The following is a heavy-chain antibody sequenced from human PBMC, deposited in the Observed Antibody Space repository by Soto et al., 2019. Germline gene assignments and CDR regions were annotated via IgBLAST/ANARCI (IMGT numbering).Heavy chain of an antibody. D-gene: IGHD3-22*01. J-gene: IGHJ4*02. CDR1: GYTFTSYD. CDR2: MNPNSGNT. V-gene: IGHV1-8*01. CDR3: AREKSSGYYYDY. Sequence: QVQLVQSGAEVKKPGASVKVSCKASGYTFTSYDINWVRQATGQGLEWMGWMNPNSGNTAYAQKFQGRVPMTRNTYRSTAYMELSSLRSEDTAVYYCAREKSSGYYYDYWGQGTLVTVSS.